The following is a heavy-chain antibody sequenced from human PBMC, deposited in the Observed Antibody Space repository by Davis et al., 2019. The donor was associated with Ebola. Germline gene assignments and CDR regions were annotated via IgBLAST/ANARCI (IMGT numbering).Heavy chain of an antibody. J-gene: IGHJ3*02. D-gene: IGHD3-3*01. Sequence: MPSETLSLTCTVSGGSISSGNYYWSWIRQPPGKGLEWIGYIYHSGSTHYNPSLKSRVTISVDTSKNQFSLKLSSVTAADTAVYYCASGVVAFDIWGQGTMVTVSS. V-gene: IGHV4-30-4*01. CDR3: ASGVVAFDI. CDR2: IYHSGST. CDR1: GGSISSGNYY.